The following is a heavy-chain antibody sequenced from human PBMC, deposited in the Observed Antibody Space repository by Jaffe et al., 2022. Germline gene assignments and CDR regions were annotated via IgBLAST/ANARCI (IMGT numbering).Heavy chain of an antibody. D-gene: IGHD6-13*01. J-gene: IGHJ4*02. V-gene: IGHV4-59*01. CDR1: ISTYY. CDR3: VRDTRAAGSIFDY. CDR2: ISYSGST. Sequence: QVQLQESGPGLVKPLETLSLTCTVSISTYYWSWIRQSPGKGLEWIGCISYSGSTNYNPSLKSRVTISVDTSKNQFSLRLRSVTAADTAMYYCVRDTRAAGSIFDYWGQGTLVTVSS.